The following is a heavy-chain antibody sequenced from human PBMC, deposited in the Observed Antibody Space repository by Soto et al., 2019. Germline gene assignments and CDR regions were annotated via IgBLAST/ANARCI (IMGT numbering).Heavy chain of an antibody. CDR1: GFNFRSYA. CDR3: ARDNYGMDV. V-gene: IGHV3-30*09. J-gene: IGHJ6*02. CDR2: ISYDGSNK. Sequence: PGGSLRLSCAASGFNFRSYAMHWVRQAPGKGLEWVAVISYDGSNKYYADSVRGRFAISRDNSKNTLYLQINSLRAEDTAVYFCARDNYGMDVWGQGTTVTSP.